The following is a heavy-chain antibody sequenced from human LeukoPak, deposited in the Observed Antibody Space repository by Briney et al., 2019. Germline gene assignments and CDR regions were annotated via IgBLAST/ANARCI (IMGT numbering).Heavy chain of an antibody. J-gene: IGHJ6*03. D-gene: IGHD2-2*02. CDR3: ARDPRDYTKSHTGRYPYYYYMDV. CDR1: GYTFTSYG. Sequence: ASVKVSCKASGYTFTSYGISWVRQAPGQGLEWMGWISAYNGNTNYAQKLQGRVTMTKDTSTSTAYMELRSLRSDDTAVYYCARDPRDYTKSHTGRYPYYYYMDVWGKGTTVTVSS. CDR2: ISAYNGNT. V-gene: IGHV1-18*01.